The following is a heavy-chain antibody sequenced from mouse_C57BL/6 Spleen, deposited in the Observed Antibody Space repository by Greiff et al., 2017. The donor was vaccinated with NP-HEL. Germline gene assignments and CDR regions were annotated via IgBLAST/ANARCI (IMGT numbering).Heavy chain of an antibody. D-gene: IGHD1-1*01. CDR2: IYPGNSDT. CDR1: GYTFTSYW. J-gene: IGHJ1*03. Sequence: VQLQQSGTVLARPGASVKMSCKTSGYTFTSYWMHWVKQRPGQGLEWIGAIYPGNSDTSYNQKFKGKAKLTAVTSASTAYMELSSLTNEDSAVYYCTRYRNYGSSYDWYFDVWGTGTTVTVSS. V-gene: IGHV1-5*01. CDR3: TRYRNYGSSYDWYFDV.